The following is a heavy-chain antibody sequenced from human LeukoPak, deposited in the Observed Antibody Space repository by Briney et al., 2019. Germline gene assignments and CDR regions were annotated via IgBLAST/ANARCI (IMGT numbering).Heavy chain of an antibody. Sequence: PGGSLRLSCAASGFTFSSYAMSWVRQAPGKGLGWVSAISGSGGSTYYADSVKGRFTISRDNSKSKLYLQMNSLRAEDTAVYYCAKVPNCSGGSCYRYYFDYWGQGTLVTVSS. J-gene: IGHJ4*02. CDR2: ISGSGGST. CDR3: AKVPNCSGGSCYRYYFDY. CDR1: GFTFSSYA. D-gene: IGHD2-15*01. V-gene: IGHV3-23*01.